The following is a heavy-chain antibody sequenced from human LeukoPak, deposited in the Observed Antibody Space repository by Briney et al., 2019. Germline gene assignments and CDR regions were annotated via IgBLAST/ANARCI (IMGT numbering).Heavy chain of an antibody. D-gene: IGHD7-27*01. J-gene: IGHJ4*02. CDR1: GFTFSTYG. CDR3: VQDWAWGAFGY. Sequence: GWSLRLSCAASGFTFSTYGMNWVRQAPGKGLEWVSGITPDAGRTYYADSVKGRFTIYRDNSKNTVYLQMNSLGAEDTAVYYCVQDWAWGAFGYWGQGTLVTVSS. CDR2: ITPDAGRT. V-gene: IGHV3-23*01.